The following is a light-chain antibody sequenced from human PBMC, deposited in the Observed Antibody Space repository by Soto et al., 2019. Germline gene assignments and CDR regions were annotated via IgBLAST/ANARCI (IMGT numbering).Light chain of an antibody. CDR3: QHYKDYSWT. J-gene: IGKJ1*01. Sequence: DIHLTQSPSTLSASVGDRITITCRASQSISRWLDWYQQKPGKAPKLLIYTTSSLESGVPSRFSGSGSGTEFTLTISSLQPDDFATYSCQHYKDYSWTFGQGTKVEIK. V-gene: IGKV1-5*03. CDR1: QSISRW. CDR2: TTS.